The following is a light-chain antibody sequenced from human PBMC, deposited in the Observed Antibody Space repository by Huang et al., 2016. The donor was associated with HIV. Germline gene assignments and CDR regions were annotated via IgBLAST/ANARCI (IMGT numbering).Light chain of an antibody. CDR3: QQRKYWPPIT. CDR2: DAS. Sequence: ETVLTQSPATLSLSPGERATLSCRASQSVNSYLAWYQQKPGQTPRLLIFDASNRGTGRPAMVSGSGAGADFSLTISSLEPEEFAVYYCQQRKYWPPITFGQGTRLEIK. CDR1: QSVNSY. V-gene: IGKV3-11*01. J-gene: IGKJ5*01.